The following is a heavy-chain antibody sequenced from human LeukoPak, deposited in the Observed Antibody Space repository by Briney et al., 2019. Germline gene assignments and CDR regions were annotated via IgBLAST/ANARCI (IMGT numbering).Heavy chain of an antibody. V-gene: IGHV4-30-2*01. Sequence: SQTLSLTCAVSGGSISSGGYSWSWIRQPPGKGLEWIGYIYHSGSTYYNPSLKSRVTISVDRSKNQFSLKLSSVTAADTAVYYCAREYYDILTGYHHDAFDIWGQGTMVTVSS. D-gene: IGHD3-9*01. J-gene: IGHJ3*02. CDR1: GGSISSGGYS. CDR2: IYHSGST. CDR3: AREYYDILTGYHHDAFDI.